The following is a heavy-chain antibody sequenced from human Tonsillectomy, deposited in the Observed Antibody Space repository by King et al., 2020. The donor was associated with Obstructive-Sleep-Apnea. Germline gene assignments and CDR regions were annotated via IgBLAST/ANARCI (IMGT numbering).Heavy chain of an antibody. V-gene: IGHV1-18*04. Sequence: QLVESGAEVKKPGASLKVSCKASGYPFTSYGISWVRQAPGQGLEWMGWISAYNANTNYAQKLQGRVTMTTDTSTSTAYMELRSLRSDDTAVYYCARSTPYCGGDCYPDYWGQGTLVTVSS. CDR1: GYPFTSYG. CDR3: ARSTPYCGGDCYPDY. CDR2: ISAYNANT. J-gene: IGHJ4*02. D-gene: IGHD2-21*02.